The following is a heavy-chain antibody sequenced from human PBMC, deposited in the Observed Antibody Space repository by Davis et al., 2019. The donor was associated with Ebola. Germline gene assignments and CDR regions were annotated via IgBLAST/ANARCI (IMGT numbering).Heavy chain of an antibody. Sequence: SVKVSCKASGGTFSSYAISWVRQAPGQGLEWMGGIIPIFGAANYAQKFQGRVTITADESTSTAYMELSSLRSEDTAVYYCAREGYSNYEDWYFDLWGRGTLVTVSS. CDR3: AREGYSNYEDWYFDL. J-gene: IGHJ2*01. V-gene: IGHV1-69*13. D-gene: IGHD4-11*01. CDR2: IIPIFGAA. CDR1: GGTFSSYA.